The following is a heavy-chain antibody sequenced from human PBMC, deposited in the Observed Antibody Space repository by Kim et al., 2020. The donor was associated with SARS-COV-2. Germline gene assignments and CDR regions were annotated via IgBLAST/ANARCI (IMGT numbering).Heavy chain of an antibody. D-gene: IGHD6-19*01. CDR3: ARDLQQWLETYWYFDL. CDR2: IYTSGST. J-gene: IGHJ2*01. Sequence: SETLSLTCTXSGGSISSYYWSWIRQPAGKGLEWIGRIYTSGSTNYNPSLKSRVTMSVDTSKNQFSLKLSSVTAADTAVYYCARDLQQWLETYWYFDLWGRGTLVTVSS. CDR1: GGSISSYY. V-gene: IGHV4-4*07.